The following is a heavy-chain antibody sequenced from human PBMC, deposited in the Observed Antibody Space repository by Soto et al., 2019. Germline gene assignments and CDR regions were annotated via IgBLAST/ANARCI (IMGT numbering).Heavy chain of an antibody. CDR1: GYSFTAYY. CDR2: ISPNSGGT. Sequence: QVQLVQSGAEVKKSGASVKVSCKASGYSFTAYYIHWVRQAPGQGFEWMGEISPNSGGTKFAQKFQGRVTMTRDASITTVYMGLSTLSPDVTAVYYCGKGRSGDVGIFYCGQGTLVTVYS. J-gene: IGHJ4*02. V-gene: IGHV1-2*02. D-gene: IGHD3-3*02. CDR3: GKGRSGDVGIFY.